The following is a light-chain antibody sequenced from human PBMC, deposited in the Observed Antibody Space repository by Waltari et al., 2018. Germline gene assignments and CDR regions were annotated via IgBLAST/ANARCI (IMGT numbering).Light chain of an antibody. CDR2: EVD. CDR3: CSYAGTRSLVV. V-gene: IGLV2-23*02. CDR1: STDVGTYNR. Sequence: QSALTLPASVSGSPGQSITISCTGTSTDVGTYNRVPGYHQHPGQAPRLMIYEVDKRPSGVSNRFSGSKSGNTASLTISGLQAEDEGDYYCCSYAGTRSLVVFGGGTRLTVL. J-gene: IGLJ2*01.